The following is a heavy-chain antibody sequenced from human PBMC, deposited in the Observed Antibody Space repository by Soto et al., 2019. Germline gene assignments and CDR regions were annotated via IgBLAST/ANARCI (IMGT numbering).Heavy chain of an antibody. Sequence: SVKVSCKASGGTFSSYAISWVRQAPGQGLEWMGGIIPIFGTANYAQKFQGRVTITRDTSASTAYMELSSLRSEDTAVYYCARNAYCSGGSCFDAFDIWGQGTMVTVSS. D-gene: IGHD2-15*01. CDR2: IIPIFGTA. V-gene: IGHV1-69*05. J-gene: IGHJ3*02. CDR3: ARNAYCSGGSCFDAFDI. CDR1: GGTFSSYA.